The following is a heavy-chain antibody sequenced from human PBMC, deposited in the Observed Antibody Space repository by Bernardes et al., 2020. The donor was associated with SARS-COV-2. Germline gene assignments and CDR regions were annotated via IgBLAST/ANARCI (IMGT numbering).Heavy chain of an antibody. Sequence: ETLSLTCTVSGASISSSNYYWGWIRRPPGKGLEWVGSIYSCGSSYYNPSLQSRVSASVDTSKNQFSLRLSFVTAADTAVYFCAGSSCGIDCYIGGLRSWDYGMDVWGQGTTVTVSS. CDR3: AGSSCGIDCYIGGLRSWDYGMDV. D-gene: IGHD2-21*02. CDR2: IYSCGSS. CDR1: GASISSSNYY. J-gene: IGHJ6*02. V-gene: IGHV4-39*01.